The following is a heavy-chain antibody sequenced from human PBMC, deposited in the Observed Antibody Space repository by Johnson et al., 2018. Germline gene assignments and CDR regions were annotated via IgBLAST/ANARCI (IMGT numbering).Heavy chain of an antibody. Sequence: QVQLVQSGGGVVQPGRSLRLSCAASGFTFSSYAMHWVRQAPGKGLEWVAVISYDGSNKYYADSVKGRFTISRDSAKKSLYLQMNSLRAEDTALYYCANASRPATCNALDIWDQGTMVTVAS. D-gene: IGHD2-2*01. CDR3: ANASRPATCNALDI. J-gene: IGHJ3*02. CDR1: GFTFSSYA. CDR2: ISYDGSNK. V-gene: IGHV3-30-3*01.